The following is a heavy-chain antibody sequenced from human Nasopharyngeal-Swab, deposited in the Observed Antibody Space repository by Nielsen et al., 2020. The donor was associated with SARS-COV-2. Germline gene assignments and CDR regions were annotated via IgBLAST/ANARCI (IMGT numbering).Heavy chain of an antibody. CDR3: ARDLGEGDYDYVWGNYTPKRGFLDY. CDR2: INTNTGNP. J-gene: IGHJ4*02. Sequence: WVRQAPGQGLEWMGWINTNTGNPTYAQGFTGRFVFSLDTSVSTAYLQISSLKAEDTAVYYCARDLGEGDYDYVWGNYTPKRGFLDYWGQGTLVTVSS. V-gene: IGHV7-4-1*02. D-gene: IGHD3-16*01.